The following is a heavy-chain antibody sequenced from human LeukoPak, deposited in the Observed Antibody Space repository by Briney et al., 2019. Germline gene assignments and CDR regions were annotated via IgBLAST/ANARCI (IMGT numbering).Heavy chain of an antibody. J-gene: IGHJ3*02. CDR1: GYTLTELS. CDR3: ATSPAPTAENITMIVVAQEAFDI. CDR2: FDPEDGET. Sequence: ASVKVSCKVSGYTLTELSMHWVRQAPGKGLEWMGGFDPEDGETIYAQKFQGRVTMTEDTSTDTAYMELSSLRSEDTAVYYCATSPAPTAENITMIVVAQEAFDIWGQGTMVTVSS. D-gene: IGHD3-22*01. V-gene: IGHV1-24*01.